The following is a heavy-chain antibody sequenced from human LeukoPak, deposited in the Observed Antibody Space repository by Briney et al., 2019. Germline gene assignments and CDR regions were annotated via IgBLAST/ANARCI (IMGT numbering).Heavy chain of an antibody. CDR1: GFTFSSYS. CDR3: ARGHCSGGSCYSVDY. V-gene: IGHV3-21*01. Sequence: PGGSLRLSCAASGFTFSSYSMNWVRQAPGKGLEWVSSISSSSSYIYYADSVKGRFTNSRDNAKNSLYLQMNSLRAEDTAVYYCARGHCSGGSCYSVDYWGQGTLVTVSS. CDR2: ISSSSSYI. J-gene: IGHJ4*02. D-gene: IGHD2-15*01.